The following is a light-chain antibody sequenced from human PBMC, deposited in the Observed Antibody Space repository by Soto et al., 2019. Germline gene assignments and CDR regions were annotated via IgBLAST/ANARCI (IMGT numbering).Light chain of an antibody. Sequence: DIQMTQSPSSLSASVGDRVSITCRASQSISTYLNWFHQKPGEAPNLLIYAASTLQSGVPSRFSGSGSGTDFTLTISNLQPEDFATYYCQQSYDHPVTFGQGTRLDMK. V-gene: IGKV1-39*01. CDR2: AAS. CDR3: QQSYDHPVT. J-gene: IGKJ5*01. CDR1: QSISTY.